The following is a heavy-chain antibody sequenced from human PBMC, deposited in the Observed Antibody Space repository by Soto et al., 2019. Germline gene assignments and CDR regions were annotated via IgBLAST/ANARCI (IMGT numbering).Heavy chain of an antibody. CDR1: GYTFTSYD. CDR2: MNPNSGNT. V-gene: IGHV1-8*01. Sequence: QVQLVQSGAEVKKPGPSVKVSCKASGYTFTSYDINWVRQATGKGLEWMGWMNPNSGNTGYEQKFQGRVTMTRNTSISTADMELSSLRSEDTAVYYCARWPDGYYYYGMDVWGQGTTVTVSS. CDR3: ARWPDGYYYYGMDV. J-gene: IGHJ6*02.